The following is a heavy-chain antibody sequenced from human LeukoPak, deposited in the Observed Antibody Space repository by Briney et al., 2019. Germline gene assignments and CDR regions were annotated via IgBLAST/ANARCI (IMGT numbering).Heavy chain of an antibody. Sequence: SETLSLTCTVSGGSISSYYWSWIRQPPGKGLEWIGYIYHSGSTKYNPSLKSRVTISVDTSKNQFSLKLSSVTAADTAVDYCARDGYSGNDGLWGQGTLVTVSS. CDR3: ARDGYSGNDGL. V-gene: IGHV4-59*01. CDR2: IYHSGST. D-gene: IGHD5-12*01. J-gene: IGHJ4*02. CDR1: GGSISSYY.